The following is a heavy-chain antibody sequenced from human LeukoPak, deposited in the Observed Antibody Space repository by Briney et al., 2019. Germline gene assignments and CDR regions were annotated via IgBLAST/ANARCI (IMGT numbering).Heavy chain of an antibody. CDR1: GGSFSNYY. Sequence: SETLSLTCAVYGGSFSNYYWSWIRQPPGKGLEWIGEINDSGRINYNPSLMSRVTISVDTSKNQFSLRLTSVTARDTAVYYCARRWNYGRNYYIDVWGKGATVTV. V-gene: IGHV4-34*01. CDR2: INDSGRI. D-gene: IGHD1-7*01. CDR3: ARRWNYGRNYYIDV. J-gene: IGHJ6*03.